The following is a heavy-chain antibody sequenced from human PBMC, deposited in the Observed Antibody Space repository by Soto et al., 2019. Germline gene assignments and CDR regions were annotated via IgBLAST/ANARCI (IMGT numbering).Heavy chain of an antibody. CDR3: ARDRPGPQHYFDY. Sequence: GSLRLSCASSGFTFSNDWMHWVRQAPGKVLIWVSRINTDGICTTXXDSVMGRXXISRSNAKIMXYLQMXIPIADDKAANYCARDRPGPQHYFDYWCLGNMVTVSS. D-gene: IGHD6-6*01. V-gene: IGHV3-74*01. CDR1: GFTFSNDW. CDR2: INTDGICT. J-gene: IGHJ4*02.